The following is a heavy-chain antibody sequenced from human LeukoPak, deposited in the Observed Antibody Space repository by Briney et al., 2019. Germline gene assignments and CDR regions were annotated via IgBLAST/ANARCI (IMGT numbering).Heavy chain of an antibody. J-gene: IGHJ6*02. D-gene: IGHD3-10*01. CDR2: ISSRSSYI. Sequence: GGSLRLSCAASGFTFSSYSMNWVRQAPGKGLEWVSSISSRSSYIYYADSVKGRFTISRDNAKNSLYLRMNSLRAEATAVYYCARRYYASGSYQFWGQGTTVTVSS. CDR1: GFTFSSYS. CDR3: ARRYYASGSYQF. V-gene: IGHV3-21*01.